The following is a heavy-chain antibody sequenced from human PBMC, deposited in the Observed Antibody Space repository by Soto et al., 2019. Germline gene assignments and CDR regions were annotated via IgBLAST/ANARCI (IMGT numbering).Heavy chain of an antibody. Sequence: EVQLVESGGGLVQPGGSLRLSCAASGFTFSSYWMSWVRQAPGKGLEWVANIKKDGSEKYYVDSVKGRFTISRDNAKNSLYLQMNSLRAEDTAVYYCARGYCSSTSCFAKRLNWYFDLWGRGTLVTVSS. CDR3: ARGYCSSTSCFAKRLNWYFDL. CDR1: GFTFSSYW. V-gene: IGHV3-7*01. CDR2: IKKDGSEK. D-gene: IGHD2-2*01. J-gene: IGHJ2*01.